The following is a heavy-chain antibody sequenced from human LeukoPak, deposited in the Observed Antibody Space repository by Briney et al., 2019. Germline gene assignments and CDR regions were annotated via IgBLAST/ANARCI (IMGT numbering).Heavy chain of an antibody. J-gene: IGHJ4*02. D-gene: IGHD2-2*01. Sequence: GGSLRLSCAASGFTFSDYYMSWIRQAPGKGLEWISYISSSDSIVSYADSVKGRFTISRDNAKNSLYLQMNSLRAEDTAVYYCAKGTLDIVVVPAAPKVYYFDYWGQGTLVTVSS. CDR1: GFTFSDYY. CDR2: ISSSDSIV. CDR3: AKGTLDIVVVPAAPKVYYFDY. V-gene: IGHV3-11*01.